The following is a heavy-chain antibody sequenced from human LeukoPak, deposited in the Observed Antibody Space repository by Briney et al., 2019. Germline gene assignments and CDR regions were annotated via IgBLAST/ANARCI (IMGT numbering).Heavy chain of an antibody. CDR3: ARSITWLLDY. CDR1: GWSFSGYY. D-gene: IGHD3-22*01. V-gene: IGHV4-34*01. CDR2: INHSGST. Sequence: SETLSLTCAVYGWSFSGYYWSWIRQPPGKGLEWIGEINHSGSTNYNPSLKSGVTISVDTSKDQFSLKLGSVTAAGTVVYYCARSITWLLDYWGQGTLVTVSS. J-gene: IGHJ4*02.